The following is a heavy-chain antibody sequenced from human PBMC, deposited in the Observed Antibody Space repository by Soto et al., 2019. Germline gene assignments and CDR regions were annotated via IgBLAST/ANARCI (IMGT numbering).Heavy chain of an antibody. CDR1: GFTLSSYA. D-gene: IGHD2-15*01. CDR2: ISYDGSNK. V-gene: IGHV3-30-3*01. CDR3: ARMASFYCSGCSRYPTYGMDV. Sequence: PGGSLRLSCAASGFTLSSYAMHWVRQAPGKWLEWVAVISYDGSNKYYADSVKGRFTISRDNSKNTLYLQMNSLRAEDTAVYYCARMASFYCSGCSRYPTYGMDVWGQGTTVTVSS. J-gene: IGHJ6*02.